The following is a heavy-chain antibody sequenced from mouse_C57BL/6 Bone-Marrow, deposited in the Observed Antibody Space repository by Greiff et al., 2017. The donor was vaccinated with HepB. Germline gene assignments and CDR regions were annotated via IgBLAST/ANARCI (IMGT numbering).Heavy chain of an antibody. J-gene: IGHJ3*01. CDR3: ASGDLNYYGSSYRFAY. CDR2: IWGVGST. CDR1: GFSLTSYG. Sequence: VKLQESGPGLVAPSQSLSITCTVSGFSLTSYGVDWVRQSPGKGLEWLGVIWGVGSTNYKSALKSRLSISKDNSKSQVFLKMNSLQTDDTAMYYCASGDLNYYGSSYRFAYWGQGTLVTVSA. V-gene: IGHV2-6*01. D-gene: IGHD1-1*01.